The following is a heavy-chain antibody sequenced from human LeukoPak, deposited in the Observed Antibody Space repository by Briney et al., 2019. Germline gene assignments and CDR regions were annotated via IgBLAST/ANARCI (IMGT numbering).Heavy chain of an antibody. CDR3: ARVGYFDWLFAGDGNAFDI. V-gene: IGHV1-2*02. CDR2: INPNSGGT. D-gene: IGHD3-9*01. CDR1: GYTFTGYY. Sequence: ASVKVSCKASGYTFTGYYMHWVRQAPGQGLEWMGWINPNSGGTNYAQKFQGRVTMTRDTSISTAYVELSRLRSDDTAVYYCARVGYFDWLFAGDGNAFDIWGQGTMVTVSS. J-gene: IGHJ3*02.